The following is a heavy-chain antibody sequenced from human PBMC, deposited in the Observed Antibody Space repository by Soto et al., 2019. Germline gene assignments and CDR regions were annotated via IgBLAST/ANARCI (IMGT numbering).Heavy chain of an antibody. CDR3: ARGMTTVTTGAWGGEYFQH. J-gene: IGHJ1*01. CDR2: IYYSGST. Sequence: SETLSLTCTVSGGSISSNSYYWGWIRQPPGKGLEWIGNIYYSGSTYYNPSLKSRVTISVDTSKNQFSLKLSSVTAADTAVYYCARGMTTVTTGAWGGEYFQHWGQGTLVTVS. D-gene: IGHD4-17*01. V-gene: IGHV4-39*07. CDR1: GGSISSNSYY.